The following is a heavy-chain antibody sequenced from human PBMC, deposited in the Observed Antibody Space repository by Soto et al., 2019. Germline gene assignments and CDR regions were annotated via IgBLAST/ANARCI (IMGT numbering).Heavy chain of an antibody. V-gene: IGHV4-39*01. D-gene: IGHD5-18*01. J-gene: IGHJ4*02. CDR1: GGSINNSSYY. CDR3: ARHFLWRGYSYGYPFDY. CDR2: IYYSGSS. Sequence: PSETLSLTCTVSGGSINNSSYYWGWIRQPPGKGLEWIGSIYYSGSSYYNPSLKSRVTISVDTSKNQFSLKLNSVTAADTAVYYCARHFLWRGYSYGYPFDYWGQGTLVTVSS.